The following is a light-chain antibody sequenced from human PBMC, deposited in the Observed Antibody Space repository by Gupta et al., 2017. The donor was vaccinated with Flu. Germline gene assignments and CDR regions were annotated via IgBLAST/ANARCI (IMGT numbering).Light chain of an antibody. CDR1: NLEHKY. CDR3: QAWDSNYVV. V-gene: IGLV3-1*01. Sequence: YDLTQPPSVSVSPGHTVTISCSGDNLEHKYACWYQQRPGQSPVLVIFQNTKRPSGIPDRFSASNSGNTATLTIPGTQLMDEADYYCQAWDSNYVVFGGGTKLTVL. J-gene: IGLJ2*01. CDR2: QNT.